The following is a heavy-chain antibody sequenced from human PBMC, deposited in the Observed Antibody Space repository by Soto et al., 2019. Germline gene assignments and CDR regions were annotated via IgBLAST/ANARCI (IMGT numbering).Heavy chain of an antibody. CDR3: ARRVGYCSGGSCYLGSWFDP. CDR1: GYSFTSYW. Sequence: GESLKISCKGSGYSFTSYWIGWVRQMPGKGLEWMGIIYPGDSDTRYSPSFQGQVTISADKSISTAYLQWSSLKASDTAMYYCARRVGYCSGGSCYLGSWFDPWVQGTLVTVSS. CDR2: IYPGDSDT. J-gene: IGHJ5*02. V-gene: IGHV5-51*01. D-gene: IGHD2-15*01.